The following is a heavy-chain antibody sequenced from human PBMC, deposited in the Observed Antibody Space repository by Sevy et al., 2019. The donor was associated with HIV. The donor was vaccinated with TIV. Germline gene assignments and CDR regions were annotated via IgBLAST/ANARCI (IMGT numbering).Heavy chain of an antibody. CDR2: IIPIFGTA. CDR1: GGTFNTYA. V-gene: IGHV1-69*13. Sequence: ASVKVSCKASGGTFNTYAISWVRQAPGQGLEWMGGIIPIFGTANYAQNFQGRVAITADESTTTVFMELSSLRSEDTAVYYGAGGGGLGNCGGGSCYSGNYWGQGTLVTVSS. D-gene: IGHD2-15*01. J-gene: IGHJ4*02. CDR3: AGGGGLGNCGGGSCYSGNY.